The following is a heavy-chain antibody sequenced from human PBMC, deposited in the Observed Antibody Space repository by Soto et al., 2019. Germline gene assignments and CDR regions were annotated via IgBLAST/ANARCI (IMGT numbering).Heavy chain of an antibody. Sequence: SETLSLTCTVSGGSISSSSYYGGWIRQPPGKGLEWIGSIYYSGSTYYNPSLKSRVTISVDTSKNQFSLKLSSVTAADTAVYYCARRRDGYFDYWGQGTLVTVSS. V-gene: IGHV4-39*01. CDR2: IYYSGST. CDR1: GGSISSSSYY. CDR3: ARRRDGYFDY. J-gene: IGHJ4*02.